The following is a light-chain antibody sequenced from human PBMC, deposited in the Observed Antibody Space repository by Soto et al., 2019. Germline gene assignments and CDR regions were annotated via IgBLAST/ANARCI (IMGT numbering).Light chain of an antibody. CDR3: CSYAGSTTWV. J-gene: IGLJ3*02. CDR2: EDT. CDR1: SSDVGSYDF. V-gene: IGLV2-23*01. Sequence: QSALTQPASVSGSPGQSITISCTGTSSDVGSYDFVSWYQQHPGKAPKLMIYEDTKRPSGVSSRFSGSKSGNTASLTISGLQGEDEADYYCCSYAGSTTWVFGGGTKLTVL.